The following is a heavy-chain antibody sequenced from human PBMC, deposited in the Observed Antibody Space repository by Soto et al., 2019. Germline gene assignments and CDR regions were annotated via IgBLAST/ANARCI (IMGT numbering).Heavy chain of an antibody. J-gene: IGHJ4*02. V-gene: IGHV4-59*08. CDR3: ARHHEYCSGGTCYVVDY. CDR2: VYYTGRT. Sequence: QVQLQESGPGLVKPSETLSLTCTVSGASISPYYWTWIRQPPGKELEWIGYVYYTGRTNYSPSLESRVTMSLDTSKSQFSLMLTSVTAADTAVYYCARHHEYCSGGTCYVVDYWGPGTLVTVSS. CDR1: GASISPYY. D-gene: IGHD2-15*01.